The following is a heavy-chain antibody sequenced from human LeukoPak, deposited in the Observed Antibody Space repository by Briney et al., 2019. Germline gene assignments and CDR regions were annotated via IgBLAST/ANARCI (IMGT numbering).Heavy chain of an antibody. J-gene: IGHJ4*02. CDR3: VKDRGYYDLDS. V-gene: IGHV3-30*02. CDR2: IRSDGNTT. D-gene: IGHD4-17*01. CDR1: GFTFSSYS. Sequence: QTGASLRLSCAAAGFTFSSYSMHSVSQAPGKGLQWVSQIRSDGNTTYCPDSVEGRFTISRDNSNNTLYLQMISLRPEDTAVYYCVKDRGYYDLDSWGQGTLVTVSS.